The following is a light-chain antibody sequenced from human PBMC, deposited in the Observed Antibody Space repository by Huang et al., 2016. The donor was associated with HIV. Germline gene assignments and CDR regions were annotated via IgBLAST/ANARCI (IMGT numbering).Light chain of an antibody. J-gene: IGKJ2*01. CDR3: QQYGSSPPYT. V-gene: IGKV3-15*01. Sequence: EVVMTQSPATLSVSPGESATLSCRASQSVSSNLAWYQKKLGQAPRLLIYRASTRATGIRARCSGSGAGTDFTLTSSRLEPEDFVVYYCQQYGSSPPYTFGQGTKLEIK. CDR2: RAS. CDR1: QSVSSN.